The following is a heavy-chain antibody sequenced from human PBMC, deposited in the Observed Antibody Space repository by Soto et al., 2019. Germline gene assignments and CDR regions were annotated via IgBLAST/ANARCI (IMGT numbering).Heavy chain of an antibody. D-gene: IGHD3-10*01. CDR3: ARDKGGAALKGSGMDV. CDR2: TYYNGNT. V-gene: IGHV4-31*02. J-gene: IGHJ6*02. CDR1: GGSIGSRDYY. Sequence: QVQVQESGPGLVKPSQTLSLKCSVSGGSIGSRDYYWSWIRQHPEKGLEWIGSTYYNGNTDYNPSLRGRPTMSLDTSMNEFSLKLTSVTAADTAVYYCARDKGGAALKGSGMDVWGQGTTVTVS.